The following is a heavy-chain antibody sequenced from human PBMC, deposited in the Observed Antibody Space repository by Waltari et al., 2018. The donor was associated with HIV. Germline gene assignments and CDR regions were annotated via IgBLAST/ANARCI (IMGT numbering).Heavy chain of an antibody. CDR2: LYSGGTA. J-gene: IGHJ6*02. CDR3: ARDAYSDFWNGYSYSGMDV. CDR1: GFTVNNYY. V-gene: IGHV3-53*01. D-gene: IGHD3-3*01. Sequence: DVQLVESGGGMIQPGASLRLYCSVSGFTVNNYYLNWIRQAPGKGLEWVSVLYSGGTAYYAESVKGRFNISRDNSKNILYLQMNRLRVEDTAVYFCARDAYSDFWNGYSYSGMDVWGQGTTVTVS.